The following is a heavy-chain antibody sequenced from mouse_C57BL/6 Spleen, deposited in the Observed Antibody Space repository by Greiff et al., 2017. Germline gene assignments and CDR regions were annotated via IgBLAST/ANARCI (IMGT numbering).Heavy chain of an antibody. V-gene: IGHV3-1*01. D-gene: IGHD4-1*01. CDR1: GYSITSGYD. Sequence: EVKVEESGPGMVKPSQSLSLTCTVTGYSITSGYDWHWIRHFPGNKLEWMGYISYSGSTNYNPSLKSRISITHDTSKNHFFLKLNSVTTEDTATYYCASGGTGRFAYWGQGTLVTVSA. CDR3: ASGGTGRFAY. CDR2: ISYSGST. J-gene: IGHJ3*01.